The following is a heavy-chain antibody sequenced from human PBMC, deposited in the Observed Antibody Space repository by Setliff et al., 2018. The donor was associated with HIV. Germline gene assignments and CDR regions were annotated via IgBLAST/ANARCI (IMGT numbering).Heavy chain of an antibody. CDR1: GGSISSHY. J-gene: IGHJ4*02. Sequence: SETLSLTCTVSGGSISSHYWSWIRQPPGEGLGWIGYIYHSGNTNYNPSLESRVSISVDTSKNQFSLKLSSVTAADTAVYYCARRSGWSLDYWGQGTLVTVSS. CDR2: IYHSGNT. CDR3: ARRSGWSLDY. D-gene: IGHD6-19*01. V-gene: IGHV4-59*11.